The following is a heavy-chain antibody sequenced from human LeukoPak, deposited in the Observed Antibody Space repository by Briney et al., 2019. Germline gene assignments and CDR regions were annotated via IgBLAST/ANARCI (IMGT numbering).Heavy chain of an antibody. CDR3: IREVQVRATASLGL. CDR1: GFTISGFW. CDR2: MNSAGTTI. D-gene: IGHD1-1*01. Sequence: GGSLRLSCAASGFTISGFWMHRVRQVPGEGLVWVARMNSAGTTINYADSVKGRFTISRDNVRNTLHLQMNNLSLEETAVYFRIREVQVRATASLGLWGRGTLVTVS. V-gene: IGHV3-74*01. J-gene: IGHJ4*01.